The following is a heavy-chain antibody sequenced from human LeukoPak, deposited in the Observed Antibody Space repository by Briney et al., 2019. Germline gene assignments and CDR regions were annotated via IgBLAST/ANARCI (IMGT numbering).Heavy chain of an antibody. CDR2: INPNSGGT. D-gene: IGHD2-2*01. J-gene: IGHJ6*02. Sequence: ASVKVSCKASGYTFTGYYMHWVRQAPGQGLEWMGWINPNSGGTNYAQKFQGWVTMTRDTSISTAYMELSRLRSDDTAVYYCARGRSAVVPAAPTSYGMDAWGQGTTVTVSS. CDR3: ARGRSAVVPAAPTSYGMDA. CDR1: GYTFTGYY. V-gene: IGHV1-2*04.